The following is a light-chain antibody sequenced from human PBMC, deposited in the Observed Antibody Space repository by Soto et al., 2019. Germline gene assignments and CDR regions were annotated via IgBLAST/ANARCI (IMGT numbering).Light chain of an antibody. CDR3: HQYAASPLT. J-gene: IGKJ4*01. CDR2: DAS. Sequence: EIVLTQSPGTLSLSPGERATLSCRASQSVGRNFLAWFQQKPGQAPRLLIYDASSRATGIPDRFSGSGSGTDFTLTISRLEPEDFAVFYCHQYAASPLTFGGGIKVEIK. CDR1: QSVGRNF. V-gene: IGKV3-20*01.